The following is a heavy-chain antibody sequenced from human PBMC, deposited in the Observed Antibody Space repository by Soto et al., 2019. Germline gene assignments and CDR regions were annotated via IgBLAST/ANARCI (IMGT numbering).Heavy chain of an antibody. V-gene: IGHV3-48*02. D-gene: IGHD3-22*01. CDR3: AREYYYDSSGYYGIDY. J-gene: IGHJ4*02. Sequence: GGSLRLSCAASGFTFSSYSMNWVRQAPGKGLEWVSYISSSSSTIYYAESVKDRFTNSRDNAKNSLYLQMNSLRDEDLAVFYCAREYYYDSSGYYGIDYWGQGTLVTVSS. CDR1: GFTFSSYS. CDR2: ISSSSSTI.